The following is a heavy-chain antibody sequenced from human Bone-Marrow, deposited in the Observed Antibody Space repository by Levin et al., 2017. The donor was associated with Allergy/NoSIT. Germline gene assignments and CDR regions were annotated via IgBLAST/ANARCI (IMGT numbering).Heavy chain of an antibody. CDR3: AKDLPSGGDASYYYGMAV. V-gene: IGHV3-30*18. CDR1: GFTFSSYG. D-gene: IGHD2-21*01. J-gene: IGHJ6*02. Sequence: TGGSLRLSCVASGFTFSSYGMYWVRQAPGKGLEWVAVISYDGSNKYYVESVKGRFTISRDNSKNTLYLQMNSLRVEDTAVYYCAKDLPSGGDASYYYGMAVWGQGTMVTVSS. CDR2: ISYDGSNK.